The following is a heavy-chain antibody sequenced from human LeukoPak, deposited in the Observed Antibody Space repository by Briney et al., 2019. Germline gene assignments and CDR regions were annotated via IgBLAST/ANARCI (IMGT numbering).Heavy chain of an antibody. D-gene: IGHD3-22*01. CDR3: ATTYYDSSDSFGY. J-gene: IGHJ4*02. CDR1: GYTLTELS. Sequence: ASVKVSCKVSGYTLTELSMHWVRQAPGRGLEWMGGFDPEDGKTIYAQKFQGRVTMTEDTSTDTAYMELSSLRSEDTAVYYCATTYYDSSDSFGYWGQGTLVTVSS. V-gene: IGHV1-24*01. CDR2: FDPEDGKT.